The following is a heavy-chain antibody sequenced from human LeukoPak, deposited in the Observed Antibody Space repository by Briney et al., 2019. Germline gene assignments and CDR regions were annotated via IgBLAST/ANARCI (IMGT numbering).Heavy chain of an antibody. CDR3: ARDRLGDGYIREFDS. CDR1: GFTFSNYS. D-gene: IGHD5-24*01. CDR2: FGSDLSFT. V-gene: IGHV3-21*06. J-gene: IGHJ4*02. Sequence: GGSLRLSCGGPGFTFSNYSMNWVRQAPGKGLEGGASFGSDLSFTPYADPVKGRFTISRDNAESSLHLHMHSLRAEDTAMYYCARDRLGDGYIREFDSWGQGTLVTVSS.